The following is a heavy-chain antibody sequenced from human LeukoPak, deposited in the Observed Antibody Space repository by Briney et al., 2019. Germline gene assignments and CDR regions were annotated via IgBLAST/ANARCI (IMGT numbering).Heavy chain of an antibody. CDR1: GFTFSSYA. V-gene: IGHV3-53*01. CDR2: IYSGGST. J-gene: IGHJ4*02. D-gene: IGHD5-18*01. Sequence: GGSLRLSCAASGFTFSSYAMSWVRQAPGKGLEWVSVIYSGGSTYYADSVKGRFTISRDNSKNTLYLQMNSLRAEDTAVYYCARVGSSYGYVDYWGQGTLVTVSS. CDR3: ARVGSSYGYVDY.